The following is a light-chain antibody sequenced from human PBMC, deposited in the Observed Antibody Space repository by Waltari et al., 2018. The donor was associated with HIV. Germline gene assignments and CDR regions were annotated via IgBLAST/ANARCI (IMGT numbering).Light chain of an antibody. V-gene: IGLV1-47*01. Sequence: QSVLTQPPSASGTPGQRVTISCSGSSSNIENDNVYWYQQLTGAAPRPLIYKDTQRPSGGPGRFTGSKSGTSASPAISGLRSEDEADYYCVGWDSRLSGYVFGTGTKVTVL. CDR2: KDT. J-gene: IGLJ1*01. CDR3: VGWDSRLSGYV. CDR1: SSNIENDN.